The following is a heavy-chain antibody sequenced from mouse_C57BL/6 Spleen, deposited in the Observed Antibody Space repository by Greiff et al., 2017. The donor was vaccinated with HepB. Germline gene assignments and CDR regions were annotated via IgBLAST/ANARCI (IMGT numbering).Heavy chain of an antibody. V-gene: IGHV1-26*01. CDR1: GYTFTDYY. CDR2: INPNNGGT. CDR3: ARWHYDYEAYYFDY. J-gene: IGHJ2*01. D-gene: IGHD2-4*01. Sequence: VQLQQSGPELVKPGASVKISCKASGYTFTDYYMNWVKQSHGKSLEWIGDINPNNGGTSYNQKFKGKATLTVDKSSSTAYMELRSLTSEDSAVYYCARWHYDYEAYYFDYWGQGTTLTVSS.